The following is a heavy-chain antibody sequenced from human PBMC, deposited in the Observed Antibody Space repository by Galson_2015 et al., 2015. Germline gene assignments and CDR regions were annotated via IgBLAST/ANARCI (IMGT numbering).Heavy chain of an antibody. CDR1: GGSINSSNW. V-gene: IGHV4-4*02. Sequence: SETLSLTCAVSGGSINSSNWWSWVRQPPGKGLEWIGEIYPGGSTNYSPSLKSRVTISLDKSKNQFSLRLSSVTAADTAVYFCARERFNWNDGGDYWGQGT. CDR3: ARERFNWNDGGDY. J-gene: IGHJ4*02. CDR2: IYPGGST. D-gene: IGHD1-1*01.